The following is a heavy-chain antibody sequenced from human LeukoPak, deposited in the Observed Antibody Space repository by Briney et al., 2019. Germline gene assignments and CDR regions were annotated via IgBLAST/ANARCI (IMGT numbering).Heavy chain of an antibody. Sequence: GGSLRLSCAASGFTFSSYAMSWVRQAPGKGLEWVSGISGSGGSTHYADSVKGRFTISRDNSKNTLYLQMNSLRAEDTAVYYCAKAGGFSYGYYYFDYWGQGTLVTVSS. J-gene: IGHJ4*02. D-gene: IGHD5-18*01. CDR2: ISGSGGST. CDR3: AKAGGFSYGYYYFDY. CDR1: GFTFSSYA. V-gene: IGHV3-23*01.